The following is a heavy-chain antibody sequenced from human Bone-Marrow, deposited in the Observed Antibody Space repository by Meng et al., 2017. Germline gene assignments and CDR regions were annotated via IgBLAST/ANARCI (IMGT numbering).Heavy chain of an antibody. V-gene: IGHV1-18*01. J-gene: IGHJ4*02. Sequence: QLQLLQSGTEVKKPGSSVKVSCKASGGTFSSYAISWVRQAPGQGLEWMGWISGYNGNTKYAQKLQGRVTMTTDTSTSTAYMELRSLRSDDTAVYYCAREGGSYYPDYWGQGTLVTVSS. CDR1: GGTFSSYA. CDR2: ISGYNGNT. CDR3: AREGGSYYPDY. D-gene: IGHD1-26*01.